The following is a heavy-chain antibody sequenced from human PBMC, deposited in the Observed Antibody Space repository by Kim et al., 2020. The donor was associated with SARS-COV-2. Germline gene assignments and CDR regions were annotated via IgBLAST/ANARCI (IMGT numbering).Heavy chain of an antibody. J-gene: IGHJ4*02. Sequence: SETLSLTCTVSGSSISSGYYWGWIRQPPGKGLEWIGSIYHSGSTYYNPSLKSRVTISVDTSKNQFSLKLSSVTAADTAVYYCARDFPRIAVAGKPGNDYWGQGTLVTVSS. CDR3: ARDFPRIAVAGKPGNDY. D-gene: IGHD6-19*01. CDR2: IYHSGST. V-gene: IGHV4-38-2*02. CDR1: GSSISSGYY.